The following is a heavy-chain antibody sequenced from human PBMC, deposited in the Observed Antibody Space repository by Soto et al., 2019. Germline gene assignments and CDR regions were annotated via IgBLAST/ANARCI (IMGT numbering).Heavy chain of an antibody. Sequence: PSETLSLTCTVSGGSISSGDYCWTWIRQPPGKGLEWIGHIYYNGGTNYNPSLKSRVSISIDTSKNYFSLELTSVTAADTAVYYCARGWGRDGYNHDYWGQGTPVTVSS. CDR3: ARGWGRDGYNHDY. CDR2: IYYNGGT. CDR1: GGSISSGDYC. D-gene: IGHD5-12*01. V-gene: IGHV4-61*03. J-gene: IGHJ4*02.